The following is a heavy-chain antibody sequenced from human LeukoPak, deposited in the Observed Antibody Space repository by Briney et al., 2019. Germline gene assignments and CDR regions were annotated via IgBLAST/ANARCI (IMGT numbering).Heavy chain of an antibody. J-gene: IGHJ5*02. CDR3: AKMSWYTKYNWFDP. CDR1: GFTFSSYG. D-gene: IGHD1-1*01. Sequence: GRSLRHSCAASGFTFSSYGMHWVRQAPGKGLEWVAVISYDGSNKYYADSVKGRFTISRDNSKNTLYLQMNSLRAEDTAVYYCAKMSWYTKYNWFDPWGQGTLVTVSS. CDR2: ISYDGSNK. V-gene: IGHV3-30*18.